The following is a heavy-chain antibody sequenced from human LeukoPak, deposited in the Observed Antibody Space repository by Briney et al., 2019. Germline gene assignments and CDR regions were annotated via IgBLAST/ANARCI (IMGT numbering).Heavy chain of an antibody. CDR2: ISYHGSNN. CDR3: ANTDPKRVLTGYYIPTSFDY. J-gene: IGHJ4*02. D-gene: IGHD3-9*01. CDR1: VVTFGDYA. Sequence: GGSLRLSCTASVVTFGDYALCCVREAPGRGRGGGAVISYHGSNNYYAASVKGRFTISSDNSKNTLYLQMNSLRAEDTAVYYCANTDPKRVLTGYYIPTSFDYWGQGTLVTVSS. V-gene: IGHV3-30-3*02.